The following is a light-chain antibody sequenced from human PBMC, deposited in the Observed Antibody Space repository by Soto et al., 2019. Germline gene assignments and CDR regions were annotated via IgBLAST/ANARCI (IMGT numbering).Light chain of an antibody. CDR1: QSVSSN. J-gene: IGKJ5*01. V-gene: IGKV3D-15*01. Sequence: EIVMTQSPATLSVSPGERATLSCRASQSVSSNLAWYQQKPGQAPRLLIYGASIRATGIPARFSGRGSGTEFTLTISSLQSEDFAVYYCQQYNNWPAITFGQGTRLEIK. CDR3: QQYNNWPAIT. CDR2: GAS.